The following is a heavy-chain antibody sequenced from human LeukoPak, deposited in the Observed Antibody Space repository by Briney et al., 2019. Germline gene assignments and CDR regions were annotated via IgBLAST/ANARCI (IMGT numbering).Heavy chain of an antibody. J-gene: IGHJ4*02. CDR2: ISAYNGNT. CDR3: AREYIAARLTFDY. CDR1: GYTFTSYG. Sequence: ASVKVSCKASGYTFTSYGISWVRQAPGQGLEWMGWISAYNGNTNYAQKLQGRVTMTTDTSTSTAYVELRSLRSDDTAVYYCAREYIAARLTFDYWGQGTLVTVSS. D-gene: IGHD6-6*01. V-gene: IGHV1-18*01.